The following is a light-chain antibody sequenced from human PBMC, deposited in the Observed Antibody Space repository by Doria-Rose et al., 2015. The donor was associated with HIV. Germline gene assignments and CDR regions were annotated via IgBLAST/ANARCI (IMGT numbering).Light chain of an antibody. CDR1: EAISSW. Sequence: ITCRASEAISSWLVWYQHKPGKAPKVLIYAASTLQSGVPSRFSGSGFGTDFTLTISNLQPEDFATYYCQQSNSFPITFGQGTRLEIK. CDR2: AAS. CDR3: QQSNSFPIT. V-gene: IGKV1-12*01. J-gene: IGKJ5*01.